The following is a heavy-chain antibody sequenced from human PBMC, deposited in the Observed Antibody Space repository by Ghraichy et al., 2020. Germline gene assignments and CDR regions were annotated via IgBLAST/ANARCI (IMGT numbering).Heavy chain of an antibody. CDR3: AKRSYTGSYYFDS. J-gene: IGHJ4*02. CDR1: GFTFYSYA. Sequence: GESLNISCVASGFTFYSYAMSWVRQAPGEGLEWVSSIGSNGGDTYYADSVKGRFTISRDNSKNMLNLQMNSLRAEDTAVYYCAKRSYTGSYYFDSWGQGTLVTVSS. CDR2: IGSNGGDT. D-gene: IGHD1-26*01. V-gene: IGHV3-23*01.